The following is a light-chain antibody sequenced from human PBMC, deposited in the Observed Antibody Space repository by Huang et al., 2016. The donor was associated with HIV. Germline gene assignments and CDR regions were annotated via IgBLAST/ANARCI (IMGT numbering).Light chain of an antibody. J-gene: IGKJ4*01. CDR2: DAS. V-gene: IGKV3-11*01. CDR1: QNINTY. Sequence: EIVLTQSPVTLSMSPCQRATLSFRASQNINTYLAWYQQEPGQAPRLLIYDASNRATGIPARFSGSGSRTDVTLTISSLEPDDFVVYFCQQRSSWPLTFGGGTTIEIK. CDR3: QQRSSWPLT.